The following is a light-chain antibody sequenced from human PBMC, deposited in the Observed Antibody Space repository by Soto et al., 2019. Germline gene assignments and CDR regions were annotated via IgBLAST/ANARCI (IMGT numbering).Light chain of an antibody. J-gene: IGKJ4*01. CDR3: QQFGVTPT. V-gene: IGKV3-20*01. CDR2: GAS. CDR1: QTITPTF. Sequence: EIVLTQSPGTLSLSPGERATLSCRASQTITPTFLAWYQQKPGQAPRLLIYGASSRATDIPDRFSGSGSGTDFTLTISKLEPEDFAVYYCQQFGVTPTFGGGTKVGS.